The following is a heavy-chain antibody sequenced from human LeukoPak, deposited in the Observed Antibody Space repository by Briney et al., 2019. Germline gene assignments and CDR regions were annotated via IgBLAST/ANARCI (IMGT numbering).Heavy chain of an antibody. V-gene: IGHV3-15*01. CDR3: TTEGDGYNGYYFDY. D-gene: IGHD5-24*01. Sequence: GGSLRLSCAASGFTFSNTWMSWVRQAPGKGLEWDGRIKSKTDGATTDYAAPVKGRFTSSRDDSKNTLCLQMNSLKTEYTAVYYCTTEGDGYNGYYFDYWGQRTLVTVSS. CDR2: IKSKTDGATT. J-gene: IGHJ4*02. CDR1: GFTFSNTW.